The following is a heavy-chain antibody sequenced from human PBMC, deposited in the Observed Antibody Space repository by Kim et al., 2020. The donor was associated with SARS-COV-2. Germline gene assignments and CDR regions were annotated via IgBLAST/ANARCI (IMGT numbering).Heavy chain of an antibody. Sequence: GGSLRLSCGVSGFNFRDHGMHWVRQAPGKGLEWVSLISGDGTSTYYADFVKGRFTISRDNSKNSLYLQMNSLRSEDSALYYCAKDIGYYGSGSYAMDVWGQGTTVTVSS. CDR3: AKDIGYYGSGSYAMDV. V-gene: IGHV3-43*02. CDR2: ISGDGTST. D-gene: IGHD3-10*01. J-gene: IGHJ6*02. CDR1: GFNFRDHG.